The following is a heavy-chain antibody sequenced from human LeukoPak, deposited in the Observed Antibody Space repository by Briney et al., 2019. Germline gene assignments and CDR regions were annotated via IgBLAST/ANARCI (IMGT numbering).Heavy chain of an antibody. J-gene: IGHJ5*02. CDR3: AKFGYSSSSEFEWFDP. Sequence: GGSLRLSCAASGFTFSSYSMNWVRQAPGKGLEWVSSISSGSSYIYYADSVKGRFTISRDNSKNTLYLQMNSLRAEDTAVYYCAKFGYSSSSEFEWFDPWGQGTLVTVSS. V-gene: IGHV3-21*04. D-gene: IGHD6-6*01. CDR1: GFTFSSYS. CDR2: ISSGSSYI.